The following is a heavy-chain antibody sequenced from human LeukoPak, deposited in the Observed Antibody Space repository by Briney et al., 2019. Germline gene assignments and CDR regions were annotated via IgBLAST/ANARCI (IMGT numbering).Heavy chain of an antibody. Sequence: SETLSLTCTVSGGSISSGSYYWSWIRQPAGKGLEWIGRIYTSGSTNYNPSLKSRVTISVDTSKNQFSLKLSSVTAADTAVYYCAREDLGNSNWFDPWGQGTLVTVSS. CDR3: AREDLGNSNWFDP. J-gene: IGHJ5*02. V-gene: IGHV4-61*02. D-gene: IGHD4-23*01. CDR1: GGSISSGSYY. CDR2: IYTSGST.